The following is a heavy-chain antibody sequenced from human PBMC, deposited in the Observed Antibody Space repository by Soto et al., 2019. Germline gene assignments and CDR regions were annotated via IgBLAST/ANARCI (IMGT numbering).Heavy chain of an antibody. D-gene: IGHD3-16*01. CDR1: GGSISSSSYY. Sequence: SETLSLTCTVSGGSISSSSYYWGWIRQPPGKGLEWIGSIYYSGSTYYNPSLKSRVTISVDTSKNQFSLKLSSVTAADTAVYYCARLPTWGSRPLNDYWGQGTLVTVSS. V-gene: IGHV4-39*01. J-gene: IGHJ4*02. CDR3: ARLPTWGSRPLNDY. CDR2: IYYSGST.